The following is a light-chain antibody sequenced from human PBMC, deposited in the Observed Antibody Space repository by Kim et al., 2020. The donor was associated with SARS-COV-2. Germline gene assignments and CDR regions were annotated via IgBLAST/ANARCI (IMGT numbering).Light chain of an antibody. J-gene: IGLJ3*02. Sequence: SATTSGSGTSSDVGSYNYVSWYQQHPGKAPKLMIYEVSKRPSGVPDRFSGSKSGNTASLIVSGLQAEDEADYYCCSYAGTSNWVFGGGTELTVL. CDR3: CSYAGTSNWV. CDR1: SSDVGSYNY. CDR2: EVS. V-gene: IGLV2-8*01.